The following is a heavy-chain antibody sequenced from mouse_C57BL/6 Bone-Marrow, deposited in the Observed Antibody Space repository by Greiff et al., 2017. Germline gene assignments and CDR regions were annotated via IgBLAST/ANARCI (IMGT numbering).Heavy chain of an antibody. Sequence: EVQLVESGGGLVQPGGSLKLSCAASGFTFSDYYMYWVRQTPEKRLEWVAYISNGGGSTYYPDTVKGRFTISRDNAKNTLYLQMSRRKSEDTAMYYCARHGYYGSSPRAMDYWGQGTSVTVAS. D-gene: IGHD1-1*01. CDR1: GFTFSDYY. J-gene: IGHJ4*01. V-gene: IGHV5-12*01. CDR2: ISNGGGST. CDR3: ARHGYYGSSPRAMDY.